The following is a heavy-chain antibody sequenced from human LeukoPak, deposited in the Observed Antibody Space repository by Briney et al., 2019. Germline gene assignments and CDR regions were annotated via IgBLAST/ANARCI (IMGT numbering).Heavy chain of an antibody. Sequence: SGTLSLTCAVSGGSISSSNWWSWVRQPPGKGLEWIGEIYHSGSTNYNPSLKSRVTISVDKSKNQFSLKLSSVTAADTAVYYCAREKGYCSSTSCYPTRWFDPWGQGTLVPVSS. D-gene: IGHD2-2*01. CDR1: GGSISSSNW. CDR2: IYHSGST. J-gene: IGHJ5*02. V-gene: IGHV4-4*02. CDR3: AREKGYCSSTSCYPTRWFDP.